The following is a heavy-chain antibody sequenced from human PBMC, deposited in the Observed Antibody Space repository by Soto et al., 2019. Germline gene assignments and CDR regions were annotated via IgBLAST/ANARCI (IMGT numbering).Heavy chain of an antibody. D-gene: IGHD4-17*01. CDR2: IYSSGNT. CDR3: ARATRDYGDYGYFDY. J-gene: IGHJ4*02. CDR1: GGSISSYY. V-gene: IGHV4-4*07. Sequence: QVQLQESGPGLVKPSETLSLTCTVSGGSISSYYWSWIRQPAGKGLEWIGRIYSSGNTNYNPSLKSRVTMSVDTSKNQCSLKLSSVTAADTAVYYCARATRDYGDYGYFDYWGQGTLVTVSS.